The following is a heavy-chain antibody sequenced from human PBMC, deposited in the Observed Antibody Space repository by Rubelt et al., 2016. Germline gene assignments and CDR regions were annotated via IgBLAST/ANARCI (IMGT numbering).Heavy chain of an antibody. CDR2: GTA. CDR3: ASRHVIFGVVIMDLAHYYYGMDV. Sequence: GTANYAQKFQGRVTITADESTSTAYMELSSLRSEDTAVYYCASRHVIFGVVIMDLAHYYYGMDVWGQGTTVTVSS. J-gene: IGHJ6*02. D-gene: IGHD3-3*01. V-gene: IGHV1-69*01.